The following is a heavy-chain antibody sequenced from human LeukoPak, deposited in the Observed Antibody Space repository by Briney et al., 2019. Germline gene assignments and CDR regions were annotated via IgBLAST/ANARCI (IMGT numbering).Heavy chain of an antibody. Sequence: HPGGSLRLSCAASGFTFSSYWMSWVRQAPGKGLEWVANIKQDGSEKYYVDSVKGRFTISRDNAKNSLYLQMNSLRAEDTAVYYCARDHSSSWYSFYYFDYWGQGTLVTVSS. CDR2: IKQDGSEK. CDR3: ARDHSSSWYSFYYFDY. D-gene: IGHD6-13*01. J-gene: IGHJ4*02. CDR1: GFTFSSYW. V-gene: IGHV3-7*01.